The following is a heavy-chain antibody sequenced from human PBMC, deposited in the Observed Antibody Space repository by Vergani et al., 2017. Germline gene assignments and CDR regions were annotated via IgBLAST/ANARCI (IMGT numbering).Heavy chain of an antibody. D-gene: IGHD3-22*01. J-gene: IGHJ4*02. CDR3: ARQIGHNYDDSSGYYYPLPGY. CDR2: IYPGDSDT. CDR1: GYSFTSYW. Sequence: EVQLVQSGAEVKKPGESLKISCKGSGYSFTSYWIGWVRQMPGKGLEWMGIIYPGDSDTRYSPSFQGQVTISADKSISTAYLQWSSLKASDTAMYYCARQIGHNYDDSSGYYYPLPGYWGQGTLVTVSS. V-gene: IGHV5-51*01.